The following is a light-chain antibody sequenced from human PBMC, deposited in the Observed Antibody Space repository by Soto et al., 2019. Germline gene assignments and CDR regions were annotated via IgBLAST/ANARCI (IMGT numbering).Light chain of an antibody. J-gene: IGKJ1*01. CDR3: QQYASSPRT. Sequence: EIGLTQSPGTLSLSPGVVATLFCGGSQRLTPSQLAWYAPSPGHAPTVLIFGASRRATAIPDRFSGSGSGTDFTLAISRLEPEDSAVYYCQQYASSPRTFGQGTKVDIK. CDR1: QRLTPSQ. CDR2: GAS. V-gene: IGKV3-20*01.